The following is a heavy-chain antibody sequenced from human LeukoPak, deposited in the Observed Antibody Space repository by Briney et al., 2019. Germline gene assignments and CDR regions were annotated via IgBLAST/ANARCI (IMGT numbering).Heavy chain of an antibody. V-gene: IGHV1-69*05. Sequence: SXVKVSCKASGGTFSSYAISWVRQAPGQGLEWMGRIIPIFGTANYAQKFQGRVTITTDESTNTAYMELSSLRSEDTAVYYCARDLLYGVRGVTFDYWGQGTLVTVSS. J-gene: IGHJ4*02. CDR2: IIPIFGTA. CDR3: ARDLLYGVRGVTFDY. CDR1: GGTFSSYA. D-gene: IGHD3-10*01.